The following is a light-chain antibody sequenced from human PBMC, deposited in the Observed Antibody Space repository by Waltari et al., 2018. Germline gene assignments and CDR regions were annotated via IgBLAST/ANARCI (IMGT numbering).Light chain of an antibody. V-gene: IGLV1-47*01. J-gene: IGLJ3*02. CDR3: ASWDDNLSGWV. CDR2: WNN. CDR1: RPNLGRRY. Sequence: QSVLTHPPSASGTPGQRATIACSGSRPNLGRRYVNWYQQPPGPAPKHLIYWNNQRPSGVPDRFSGSKSGTSASLAISGLRSEDEADYYCASWDDNLSGWVFGGGTKLTVL.